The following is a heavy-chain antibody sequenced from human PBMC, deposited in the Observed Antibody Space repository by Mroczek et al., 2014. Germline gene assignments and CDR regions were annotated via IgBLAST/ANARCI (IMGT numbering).Heavy chain of an antibody. CDR1: GGSISSGGYY. J-gene: IGHJ6*02. D-gene: IGHD2-15*01. Sequence: QVQLQQWGPGLVKPSQTLSLTCTVSGGSISSGGYYWSWIRQHPGKGLEWIGYIYYSGSTYYNPSLKSRVTISVDTSKNQFSLKLSSVTAADTAVYYCARAVGADIVVVVAATPSYYYYGMDVWGQGTTVTVS. V-gene: IGHV4-31*03. CDR3: ARAVGADIVVVVAATPSYYYYGMDV. CDR2: IYYSGST.